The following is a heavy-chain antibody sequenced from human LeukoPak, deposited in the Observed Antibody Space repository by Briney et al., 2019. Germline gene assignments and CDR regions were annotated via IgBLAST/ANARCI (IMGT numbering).Heavy chain of an antibody. CDR1: GFTLSGYW. D-gene: IGHD6-13*01. CDR2: IKQEGSEK. Sequence: GGSLRLSCAASGFTLSGYWMSWVRQAPGKGVEWVANIKQEGSEKYYVDSVKGRFTISRDNAKNSLFLKVNSLRAEDTAVYYCARDWQWQQLDGDAFDIWGQGTMVTVSS. J-gene: IGHJ3*02. V-gene: IGHV3-7*04. CDR3: ARDWQWQQLDGDAFDI.